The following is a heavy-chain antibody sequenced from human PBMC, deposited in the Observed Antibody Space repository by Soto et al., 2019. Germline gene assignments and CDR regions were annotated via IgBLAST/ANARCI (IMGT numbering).Heavy chain of an antibody. Sequence: PGESLKISCKGSGYSFTSYWIGWVRQMPGKGLEWMGIIYPGDSDTRYSPSFQGQVTISADKSISTAYLQWSSLKASDTAMYYCARHGVSHADDYGDYGVYYYGMDVWGQGTTVTVSS. CDR1: GYSFTSYW. CDR3: ARHGVSHADDYGDYGVYYYGMDV. D-gene: IGHD4-17*01. CDR2: IYPGDSDT. J-gene: IGHJ6*02. V-gene: IGHV5-51*01.